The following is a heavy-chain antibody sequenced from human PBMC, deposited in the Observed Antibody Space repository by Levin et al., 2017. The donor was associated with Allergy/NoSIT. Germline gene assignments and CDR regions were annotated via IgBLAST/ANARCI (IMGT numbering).Heavy chain of an antibody. Sequence: SCAASGFPVSTKYMTWVRQAPGKGLEWVSVIYSGGSTYYADSVKGRSTISRDISKNTLSLQMISLRAEDTAVYYCATSYDTTGYRAFDIWGQGTMVTVSS. J-gene: IGHJ3*02. CDR2: IYSGGST. CDR3: ATSYDTTGYRAFDI. CDR1: GFPVSTKY. V-gene: IGHV3-53*01. D-gene: IGHD3-22*01.